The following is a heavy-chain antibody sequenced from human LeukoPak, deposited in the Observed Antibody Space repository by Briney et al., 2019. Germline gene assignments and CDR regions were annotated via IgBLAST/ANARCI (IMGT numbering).Heavy chain of an antibody. V-gene: IGHV1-18*01. CDR2: ISAYNGNT. D-gene: IGHD3-3*01. CDR3: ARDLRSGDFWSGYYEPGVGWFDP. J-gene: IGHJ5*02. Sequence: ASVKVSCKASGYTFTSYGISWVRQAPGQGLEWMGWISAYNGNTNYAQKLQGRVTMTTDTSTSTAYMELRSLRSDDTAVYYCARDLRSGDFWSGYYEPGVGWFDPWGQGTLVTVSS. CDR1: GYTFTSYG.